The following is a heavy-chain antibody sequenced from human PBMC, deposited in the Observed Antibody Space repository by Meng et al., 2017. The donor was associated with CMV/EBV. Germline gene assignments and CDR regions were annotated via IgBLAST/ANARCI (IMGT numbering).Heavy chain of an antibody. D-gene: IGHD1-26*01. CDR2: TIPLLDSP. V-gene: IGHV1-69*05. CDR1: GGTFNTYA. Sequence: SVKVSCKISGGTFNTYAITWVRQAPGQGFELMGLTIPLLDSPTYAQKFRGRVSITTDESTSTVAMELTSLASEDTAVYYCARDGPGGGNYFLYWGQGTLVTVSS. CDR3: ARDGPGGGNYFLY. J-gene: IGHJ4*02.